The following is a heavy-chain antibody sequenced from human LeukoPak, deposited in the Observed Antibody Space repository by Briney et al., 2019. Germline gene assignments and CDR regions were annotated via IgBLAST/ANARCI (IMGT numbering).Heavy chain of an antibody. CDR2: IYSGGST. CDR1: GFTVSSNY. J-gene: IGHJ6*02. D-gene: IGHD6-13*01. Sequence: PGGSLRLSCAASGFTVSSNYMSWVRQAPGKGLEWVSVIYSGGSTYYADSVKGRFTISRDNSKNTLYLQMNSLTAEDTAVYYCARDLASSPHYYYYGMDVWGQGTTVTVSS. V-gene: IGHV3-53*01. CDR3: ARDLASSPHYYYYGMDV.